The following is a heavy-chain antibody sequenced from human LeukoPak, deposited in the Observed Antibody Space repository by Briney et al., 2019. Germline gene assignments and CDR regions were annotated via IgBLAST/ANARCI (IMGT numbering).Heavy chain of an antibody. CDR1: GFTFGDHA. D-gene: IGHD5-18*01. CDR3: SRGPIQLWVHNGMGV. Sequence: PGGSLRLSCSSYGFTFGDHAMSWVRQAPGKGLEWVGFIRSRAYGGTTEYAASVKSRFSISRDDSKGIAYLQMNSLKIEDTAVYYCSRGPIQLWVHNGMGVWGQGTTVIVSS. CDR2: IRSRAYGGTT. V-gene: IGHV3-49*04. J-gene: IGHJ6*02.